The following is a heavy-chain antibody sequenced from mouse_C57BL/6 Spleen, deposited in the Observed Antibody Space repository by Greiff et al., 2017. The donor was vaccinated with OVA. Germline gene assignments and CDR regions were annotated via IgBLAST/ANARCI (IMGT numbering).Heavy chain of an antibody. CDR2: IYPGDGDT. V-gene: IGHV1-82*01. Sequence: VKLMESGPELVKPGASVKISCKASGYAFSSSWMNWVKQRPGKGLEWIGRIYPGDGDTNYNGKFKGKATLTADKSSSPAYMQLSSLTSEDSAVYFCARGVTTVVDYWGQGTTLTVSS. CDR3: ARGVTTVVDY. CDR1: GYAFSSSW. D-gene: IGHD1-1*01. J-gene: IGHJ2*01.